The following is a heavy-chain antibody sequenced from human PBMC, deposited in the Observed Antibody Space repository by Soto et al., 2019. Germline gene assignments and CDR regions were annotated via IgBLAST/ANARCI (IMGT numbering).Heavy chain of an antibody. CDR3: TAGYCSGGSCYSVVY. V-gene: IGHV3-15*01. D-gene: IGHD2-15*01. J-gene: IGHJ4*02. CDR1: GFTFSNVW. CDR2: IKRRADGGTT. Sequence: EVQLVESGGGLVKPGGSLSLSCAASGFTFSNVWMSWVRQAPGKGLEWVGRIKRRADGGTTDYATPVRGRFTVSRDDLKNTLYLQMNSLKTEDTAVYYCTAGYCSGGSCYSVVYWGQGTLVTVSS.